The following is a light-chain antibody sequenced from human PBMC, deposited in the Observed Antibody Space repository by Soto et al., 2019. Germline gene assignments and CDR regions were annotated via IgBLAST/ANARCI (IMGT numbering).Light chain of an antibody. V-gene: IGLV1-44*01. Sequence: QAVVTQPPSASGTPGQRVTISCSGSSSNIGSNTVNWYQQLQGTAPKLLIYSNNQRPSGVPDRFSGSKSGTSASLAISGLQSEDEADYYCAAWDDSLNVVFGGGTKLTVL. CDR1: SSNIGSNT. CDR3: AAWDDSLNVV. CDR2: SNN. J-gene: IGLJ2*01.